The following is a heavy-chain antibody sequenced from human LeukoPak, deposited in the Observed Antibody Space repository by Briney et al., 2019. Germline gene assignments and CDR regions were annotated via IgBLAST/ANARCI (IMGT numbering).Heavy chain of an antibody. V-gene: IGHV4-59*01. CDR3: ARVYDFWSGYSPFDY. D-gene: IGHD3-3*01. J-gene: IGHJ4*02. CDR1: GGSISSYY. Sequence: SETLSLTCTVSGGSISSYYWSWIRQPPGKGLEWIGYIYYSGSTNYNPSLKSRVTISVDTSKNQFSLKLSSVTAADTAVYYCARVYDFWSGYSPFDYWGQGTLVTVSS. CDR2: IYYSGST.